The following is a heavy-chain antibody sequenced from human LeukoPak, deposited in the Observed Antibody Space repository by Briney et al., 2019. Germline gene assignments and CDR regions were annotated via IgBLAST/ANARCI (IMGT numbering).Heavy chain of an antibody. CDR3: ARDHYDSREDTFDI. V-gene: IGHV1-69*13. J-gene: IGHJ3*02. CDR1: GGTFSSYA. D-gene: IGHD3-22*01. CDR2: IIPIFGTA. Sequence: ASVKVSCKASGGTFSSYAISWVRQAPGQGLEWMGGIIPIFGTANYAQKFQGRVTITADESTSTAYMELSSLRSEDTAVYYCARDHYDSREDTFDIWGQGTMVTVSS.